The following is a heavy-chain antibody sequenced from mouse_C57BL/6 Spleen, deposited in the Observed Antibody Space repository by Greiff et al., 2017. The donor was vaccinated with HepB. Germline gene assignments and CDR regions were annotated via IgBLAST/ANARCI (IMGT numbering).Heavy chain of an antibody. D-gene: IGHD1-1*01. Sequence: EVQRVESGGGLVKPGGSLKLSCAASGFTFSSYTMSWVRQTPEKRLEWVATISGGGGNTYYPDSVKGRFTISRDNAKNTLYLQMSSLRSEDTALYYCAGDYGSSLDYWGQGTTLTVSS. CDR3: AGDYGSSLDY. V-gene: IGHV5-9*01. CDR2: ISGGGGNT. CDR1: GFTFSSYT. J-gene: IGHJ2*01.